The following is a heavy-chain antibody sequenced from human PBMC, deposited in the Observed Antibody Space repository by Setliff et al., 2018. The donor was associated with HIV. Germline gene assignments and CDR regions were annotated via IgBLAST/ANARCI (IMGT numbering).Heavy chain of an antibody. V-gene: IGHV4-38-2*02. J-gene: IGHJ6*02. CDR1: GYPISSGYY. Sequence: PSETLSLTCTVSGYPISSGYYWGWIRQPPGKGLEWIGSIYHSGTTYYNPSLESRVTISVDTPKNQFSLKLSSATAADTAVYYCARRLQFLEFLHGVGGLDVWGQGTTVTVSS. CDR2: IYHSGTT. D-gene: IGHD3-3*01. CDR3: ARRLQFLEFLHGVGGLDV.